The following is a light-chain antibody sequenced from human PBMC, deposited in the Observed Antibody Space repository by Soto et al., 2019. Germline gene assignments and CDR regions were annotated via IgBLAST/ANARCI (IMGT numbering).Light chain of an antibody. V-gene: IGKV3-20*01. J-gene: IGKJ1*01. CDR2: GAS. Sequence: EIVLTQSPGTLSLSPGERATLSCRARQSVSSSYLAWSQQKPSQAPRLLIYGASSRATGIPDRFSGSGSGTDFTLTISRLEPEDFAVYYCQQYGSSPQTFGQGTKVEGK. CDR3: QQYGSSPQT. CDR1: QSVSSSY.